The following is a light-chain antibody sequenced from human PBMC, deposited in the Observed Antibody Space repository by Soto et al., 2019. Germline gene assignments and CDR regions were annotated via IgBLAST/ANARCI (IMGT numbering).Light chain of an antibody. CDR3: CSYASSSSYV. Sequence: QSVLTQPRSVSGSPGQSVTISCTPTGSDVGDSSHVSWYQLHPGKAPKLMIYEVNNRPSGVPDRFSGSKSGNTASLTISGLQAEDEADYYCCSYASSSSYVFGTGTKVTVL. CDR1: GSDVGDSSH. J-gene: IGLJ1*01. CDR2: EVN. V-gene: IGLV2-11*01.